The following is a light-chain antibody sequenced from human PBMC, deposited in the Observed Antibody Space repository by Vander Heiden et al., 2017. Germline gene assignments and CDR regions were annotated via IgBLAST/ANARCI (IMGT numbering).Light chain of an antibody. J-gene: IGLJ1*01. CDR2: DVT. CDR1: SSDVGGYNF. CDR3: SSYAGRNSFGV. V-gene: IGLV2-8*01. Sequence: HSALTPPPSASGSPGQSVTISCTGSSSDVGGYNFVSWYQQHPGKAPKVIIYDVTKRPSGVPDRFSGSKSGNTASLTISGLQAQDEADYYCSSYAGRNSFGVFGTGTTVTVL.